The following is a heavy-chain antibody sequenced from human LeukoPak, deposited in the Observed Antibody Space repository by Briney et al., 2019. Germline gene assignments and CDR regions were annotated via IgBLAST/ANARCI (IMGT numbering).Heavy chain of an antibody. Sequence: LRLSCAASGFTFSSYEMNWVRQAPGKGLEWIGSISYSGTTYYNPSLKSRVTISVDASKNQFSLKVNSVTAADTAIYYCARVGYNWNFWFDTWGQGTKVTVSS. CDR3: ARVGYNWNFWFDT. V-gene: IGHV4-38-2*01. J-gene: IGHJ3*02. D-gene: IGHD1-7*01. CDR1: GFTFSSYE. CDR2: ISYSGTT.